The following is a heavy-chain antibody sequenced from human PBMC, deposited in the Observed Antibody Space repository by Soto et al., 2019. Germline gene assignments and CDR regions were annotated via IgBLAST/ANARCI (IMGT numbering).Heavy chain of an antibody. CDR1: GDSVSSNSAA. CDR3: ARASGYFDY. CDR2: TYYRSKWYN. V-gene: IGHV6-1*01. Sequence: PSQTLSLPCAISGDSVSSNSAAWNWIRQSPSRGLEWLGRTYYRSKWYNEYAVSVKSRIIVKPDTSKNQFSLQLSSVTPEDTAVYYCARASGYFDYWGQGTLVTVSS. D-gene: IGHD6-6*01. J-gene: IGHJ4*02.